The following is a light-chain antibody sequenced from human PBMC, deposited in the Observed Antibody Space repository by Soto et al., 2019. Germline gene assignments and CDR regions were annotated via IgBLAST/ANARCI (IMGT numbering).Light chain of an antibody. CDR2: GNT. Sequence: QSVLTQPPSVSGAPGQRGPISCPGSSSKIGSTYDVQWYQQLPGTAPKLLIHGNTDRPSGVPDRFSGSKSGTSASLAITGLQADDEADYYCQSYDDSLSVHYVFGTGTKVTVL. CDR1: SSKIGSTYD. CDR3: QSYDDSLSVHYV. J-gene: IGLJ1*01. V-gene: IGLV1-40*01.